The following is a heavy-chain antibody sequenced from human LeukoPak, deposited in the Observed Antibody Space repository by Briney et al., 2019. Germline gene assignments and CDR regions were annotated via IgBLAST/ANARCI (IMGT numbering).Heavy chain of an antibody. CDR1: GFTFSSYA. V-gene: IGHV3-23*01. CDR3: AKDQQQPRAFDY. D-gene: IGHD6-13*01. Sequence: GGSLRLSCAASGFTFSSYAMGWVRQAPGKGLEWVSAISGSGGSTYYADSVKGRFTISRDNSKNTLYLQMSSLRAEDTAVYYCAKDQQQPRAFDYWGQGTLVTVSS. J-gene: IGHJ4*02. CDR2: ISGSGGST.